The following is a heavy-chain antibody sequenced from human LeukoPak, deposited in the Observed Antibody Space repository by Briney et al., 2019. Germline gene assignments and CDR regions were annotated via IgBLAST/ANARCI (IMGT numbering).Heavy chain of an antibody. CDR3: ARGHDGDYYYYYMDV. D-gene: IGHD7-27*01. CDR1: GGTFSSYA. V-gene: IGHV1-69*13. J-gene: IGHJ6*03. CDR2: IIPIFGTA. Sequence: SVKVSCKASGGTFSSYAISWVRRAPGQGLEWMGGIIPIFGTANYAQKFQGRVTITADESTSTAYMELSSLRSEDTAVYYCARGHDGDYYYYYMDVWGKGTTVTVSS.